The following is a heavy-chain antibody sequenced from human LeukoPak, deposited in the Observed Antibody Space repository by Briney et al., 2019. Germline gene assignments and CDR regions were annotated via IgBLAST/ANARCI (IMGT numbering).Heavy chain of an antibody. CDR3: ARDLSNSGSYPYYFDY. V-gene: IGHV1-18*01. CDR1: GGTFSIYA. CDR2: ISAYNGNT. Sequence: ASVKVSCKASGGTFSIYAISWVRQAPGQGLEWMEWISAYNGNTNYAQKLQGRVTMTTDTSTSTAYMELRSLRSDDTAVYYCARDLSNSGSYPYYFDYWGQGTLVTVSS. J-gene: IGHJ4*02. D-gene: IGHD1-26*01.